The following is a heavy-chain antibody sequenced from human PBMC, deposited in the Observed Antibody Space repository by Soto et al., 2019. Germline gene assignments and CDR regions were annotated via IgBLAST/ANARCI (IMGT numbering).Heavy chain of an antibody. Sequence: PSETLSLTCAVSGYSISSGYYWGWIRQPPGKGLEWIGSMFHSGSTHYNPSLKSRVTISVDTSKNHFSLRLSSVTASDTAVYYCARGHIVVVPTVGWLDPWGPGPLLTV. CDR2: MFHSGST. CDR3: ARGHIVVVPTVGWLDP. D-gene: IGHD2-2*01. J-gene: IGHJ5*02. V-gene: IGHV4-38-2*01. CDR1: GYSISSGYY.